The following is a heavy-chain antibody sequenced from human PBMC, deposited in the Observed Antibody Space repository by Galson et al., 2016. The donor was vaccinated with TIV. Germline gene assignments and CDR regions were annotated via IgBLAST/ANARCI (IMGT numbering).Heavy chain of an antibody. D-gene: IGHD4-17*01. J-gene: IGHJ4*02. V-gene: IGHV1-2*02. CDR1: GYTFSAYY. CDR3: ASFVYGDYVDS. Sequence: SVKVSCKASGYTFSAYYMHWVRQAPGQGLEWMGWISPNSGDTNYPQKFQGRVTMTRDTSITTAYMELTTLTSDDTAVYYCASFVYGDYVDSWGQGTLVTVSS. CDR2: ISPNSGDT.